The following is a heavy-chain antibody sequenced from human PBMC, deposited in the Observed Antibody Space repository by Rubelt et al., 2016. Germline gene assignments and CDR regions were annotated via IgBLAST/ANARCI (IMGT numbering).Heavy chain of an antibody. CDR2: IYHSGRP. V-gene: IGHV4-38-2*02. Sequence: QVQLQESGPGLVKPSETLSLTCTVSGYSISSGYYWGWIRQPPGKGLEWIGSIYHSGRPYYTPSLKSRVTISGDTSKNQFSRKLSSVTAADTAVYYCARGREVGARNWGQGTLVTVSS. D-gene: IGHD1-26*01. J-gene: IGHJ4*02. CDR1: GYSISSGYY. CDR3: ARGREVGARN.